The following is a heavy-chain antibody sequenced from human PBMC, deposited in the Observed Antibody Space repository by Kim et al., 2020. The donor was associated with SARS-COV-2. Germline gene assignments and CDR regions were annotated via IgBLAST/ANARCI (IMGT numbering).Heavy chain of an antibody. CDR3: ARSSGY. J-gene: IGHJ4*02. Sequence: SSSSTIYYADSVKGRFTISRDNAKNSLYPQMNSLRDEDTAVYYCARSSGYWGQGTLVTVSS. D-gene: IGHD6-6*01. CDR2: SSSSTI. V-gene: IGHV3-48*02.